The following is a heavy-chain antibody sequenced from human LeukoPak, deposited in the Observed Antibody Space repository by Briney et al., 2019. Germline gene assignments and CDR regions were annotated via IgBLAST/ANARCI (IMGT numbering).Heavy chain of an antibody. V-gene: IGHV3-7*01. CDR2: IKPGGREK. Sequence: GGSLRLSCAASGFTFSSYWMSWVRPAPGKGLEWVANIKPGGREKYYVDSVKGRFTISRDNAKNSLYLQMNSLRAEDTAVYYCARGKWGVDYWGQGTLVTVSS. J-gene: IGHJ4*02. CDR1: GFTFSSYW. CDR3: ARGKWGVDY. D-gene: IGHD1-26*01.